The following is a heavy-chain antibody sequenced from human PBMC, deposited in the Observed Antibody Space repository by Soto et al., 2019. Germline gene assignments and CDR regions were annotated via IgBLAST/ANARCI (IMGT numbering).Heavy chain of an antibody. CDR2: ISSSSSTI. D-gene: IGHD6-19*01. V-gene: IGHV3-48*01. J-gene: IGHJ4*02. CDR1: GFTFSSYS. CDR3: ARDFESSGWYEIDY. Sequence: GGSLRLSCAASGFTFSSYSMNWVRQAPGKGLEWVSYISSSSSTIYYADSVKGRFTISRDNAKNSLYLQMNSLRAEDTAVYYCARDFESSGWYEIDYWGQGTLVTVSS.